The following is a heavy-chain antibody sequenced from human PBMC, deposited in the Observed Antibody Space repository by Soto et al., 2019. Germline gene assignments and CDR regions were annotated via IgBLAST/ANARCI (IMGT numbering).Heavy chain of an antibody. J-gene: IGHJ3*02. Sequence: EVQLVESGGGLTQPGGSLRLSCAASGLTFSSSWMHWVRQAPGKGLVWVSRINSDGSNTNYADSVKGRFTISRDNSKNTLYLQMNILRAEDTAVYYCARCDYDTYWNAFDIWGQGTMVTVSS. V-gene: IGHV3-74*01. CDR3: ARCDYDTYWNAFDI. D-gene: IGHD4-17*01. CDR1: GLTFSSSW. CDR2: INSDGSNT.